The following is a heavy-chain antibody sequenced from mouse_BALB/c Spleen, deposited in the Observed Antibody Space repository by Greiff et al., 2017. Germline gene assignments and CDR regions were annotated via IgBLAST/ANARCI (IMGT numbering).Heavy chain of an antibody. CDR1: GYSITSGYY. CDR2: ISYNGSN. D-gene: IGHD1-2*01. Sequence: VQLKQSGPGLVKPSPSLSLTCTVTGYSITSGYYRYWIRQFPGYKLEWMGDISYNGSNNYNPSLKNRISITRDTSENQYFLKLNSVTTEDTATYYCARDTITTAHYWGQGTTLTVSS. CDR3: ARDTITTAHY. J-gene: IGHJ2*01. V-gene: IGHV3-6*02.